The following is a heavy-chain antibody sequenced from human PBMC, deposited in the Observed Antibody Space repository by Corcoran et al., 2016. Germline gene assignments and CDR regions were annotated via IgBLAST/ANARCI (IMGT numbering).Heavy chain of an antibody. Sequence: QLQLVESGGGVVQPGRSLRLSCAASGFTFSSYGMHWVRQAPGKGLEWVAGIWYDGSNKYYADSVKGRFTISRDNSKNTLYLQMNSLRAEDTAVYDCARDYGDYVVYYYYYGMDVWGQGTTVTVSS. D-gene: IGHD4-17*01. CDR3: ARDYGDYVVYYYYYGMDV. V-gene: IGHV3-33*01. CDR1: GFTFSSYG. J-gene: IGHJ6*02. CDR2: IWYDGSNK.